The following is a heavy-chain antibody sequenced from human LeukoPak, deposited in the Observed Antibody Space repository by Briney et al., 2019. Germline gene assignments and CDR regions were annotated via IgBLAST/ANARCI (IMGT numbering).Heavy chain of an antibody. CDR2: ISGSGGST. CDR1: GFTLSSYA. CDR3: AKDRPNYGEFDY. Sequence: PGRSLRLSCAASGFTLSSYAMSWARQAPGRGLWRVSAISGSGGSTYYADSVKGRFTISRDNSKNTLYLQMNSLRAEDTAVYYCAKDRPNYGEFDYWGQGTLVTVSS. V-gene: IGHV3-23*01. J-gene: IGHJ4*02. D-gene: IGHD4-17*01.